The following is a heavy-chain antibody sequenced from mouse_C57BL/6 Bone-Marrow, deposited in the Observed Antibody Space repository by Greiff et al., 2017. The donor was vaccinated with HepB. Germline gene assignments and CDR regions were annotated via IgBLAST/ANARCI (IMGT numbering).Heavy chain of an antibody. D-gene: IGHD2-3*01. CDR3: ARSRWLLPLFDY. Sequence: VQLKQSGPVLVKPGASVKMSCKASGYTFTDYYMNWVKQSHGKSLEWIGVINPYNGGTSYNQKFKGKATLTVDKSSSTAYMELNSLTSADSAVYYCARSRWLLPLFDYWGQGTTLTVSS. J-gene: IGHJ2*01. CDR2: INPYNGGT. V-gene: IGHV1-19*01. CDR1: GYTFTDYY.